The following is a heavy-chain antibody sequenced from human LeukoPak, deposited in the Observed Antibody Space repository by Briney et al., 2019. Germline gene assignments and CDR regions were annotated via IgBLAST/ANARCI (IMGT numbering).Heavy chain of an antibody. J-gene: IGHJ3*02. V-gene: IGHV1-69*06. CDR2: IIPIFGTA. CDR3: ARVPSSGYAFDI. Sequence: GASVKVSCKASGGTFSSYAISWVRQAPGQGLEWMGGIIPIFGTANYAQKFQGRVTITADKSTSTAYMELSSLRSEDTAVYYCARVPSSGYAFDIWGQGTMVTVSS. D-gene: IGHD6-6*01. CDR1: GGTFSSYA.